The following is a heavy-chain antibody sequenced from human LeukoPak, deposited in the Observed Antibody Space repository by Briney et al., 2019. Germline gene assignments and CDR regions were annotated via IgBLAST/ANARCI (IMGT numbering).Heavy chain of an antibody. CDR3: AKGYYYDSGSYYSPFDN. CDR2: ISRGGSSI. D-gene: IGHD3-10*01. CDR1: GFSFSDYY. V-gene: IGHV3-11*01. Sequence: GSLRLSCAASGFSFSDYYMSWIRQAPGKGLEWVSSISRGGSSIYYADSVKGRFTISRGNAKNTLYLQMNSLRADDTAVYYCAKGYYYDSGSYYSPFDNWGQGTLVTVSP. J-gene: IGHJ4*02.